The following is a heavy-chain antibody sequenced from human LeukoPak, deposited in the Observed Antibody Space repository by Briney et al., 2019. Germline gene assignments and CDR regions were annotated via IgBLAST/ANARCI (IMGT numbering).Heavy chain of an antibody. CDR3: ARADRITLFGVVIIPRPDY. V-gene: IGHV1-2*02. Sequence: ASVKVSCKASGYTFTGYYMHWVRQAPGQGLEWMGWINPDSGATNYAQKFQGRVTMTSDTSISTAFMELSRPRSDDTAVYYCARADRITLFGVVIIPRPDYWGQGTLVTVSS. CDR1: GYTFTGYY. CDR2: INPDSGAT. D-gene: IGHD3-3*01. J-gene: IGHJ4*02.